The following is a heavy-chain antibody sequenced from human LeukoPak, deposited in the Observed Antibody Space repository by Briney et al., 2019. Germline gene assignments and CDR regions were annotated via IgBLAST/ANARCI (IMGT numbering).Heavy chain of an antibody. Sequence: PSETLSLTCTVSGDSINSNIYYWTWVRQDPGQGLEWIGYIYYNGNTYYNPSLKSRLSMSLDTSRNQFSLRLSSVTAADTAVYYCASKRGTEHSFEFWGQGTLVAVSS. CDR1: GDSINSNIYY. CDR3: ASKRGTEHSFEF. J-gene: IGHJ4*02. V-gene: IGHV4-31*03. CDR2: IYYNGNT. D-gene: IGHD3-16*01.